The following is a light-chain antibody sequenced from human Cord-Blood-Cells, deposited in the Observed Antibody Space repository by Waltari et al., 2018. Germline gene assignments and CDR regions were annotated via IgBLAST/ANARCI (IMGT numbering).Light chain of an antibody. V-gene: IGKV1-39*01. J-gene: IGKJ2*02. Sequence: DIQMIPSPSSLSAFLGDRGTLTCRASQSISSYLNWYQQKPGKAPKLLIYAASSLQSGVPSRFSGSGSGTDFTLTISSLQPEDFATYYCQQSYSTPCTFGQGTKLEIK. CDR3: QQSYSTPCT. CDR2: AAS. CDR1: QSISSY.